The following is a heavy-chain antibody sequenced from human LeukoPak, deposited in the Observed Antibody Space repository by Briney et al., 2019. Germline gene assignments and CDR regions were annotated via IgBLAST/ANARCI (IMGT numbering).Heavy chain of an antibody. J-gene: IGHJ4*02. Sequence: GGSLRLSCAASGFTFSNYWMHWVRQAPGKGLVWVSRINSDGSSTNYADSVKGRFTISRDNANNTLYLQMSSLRAGDTAVYHCARDLDYGDYRFDYWGQGTLVTVSS. CDR3: ARDLDYGDYRFDY. CDR1: GFTFSNYW. D-gene: IGHD4-17*01. V-gene: IGHV3-74*01. CDR2: INSDGSST.